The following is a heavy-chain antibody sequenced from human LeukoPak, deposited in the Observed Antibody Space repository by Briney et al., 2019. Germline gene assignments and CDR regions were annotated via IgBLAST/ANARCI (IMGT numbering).Heavy chain of an antibody. Sequence: QVQLQESGPGLVKPSQTLSLTCTVSGGSISSGDFYWSWIRQPPGKGLEWIGYIYYSGSTYYNPSLKSRLTISLDTSKNQFSLKLSSVTAADTAVYYCARVLHFDWLLLDYWGQGTLVTVSS. D-gene: IGHD3-9*01. V-gene: IGHV4-30-4*01. CDR3: ARVLHFDWLLLDY. CDR2: IYYSGST. J-gene: IGHJ4*02. CDR1: GGSISSGDFY.